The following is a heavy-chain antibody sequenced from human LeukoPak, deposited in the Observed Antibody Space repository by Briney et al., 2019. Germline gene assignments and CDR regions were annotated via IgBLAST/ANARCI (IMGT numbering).Heavy chain of an antibody. CDR2: ISSSGSTI. D-gene: IGHD3-10*01. CDR1: GFTFSSYE. CDR3: ARDGGSGIRSDAFDI. V-gene: IGHV3-48*03. J-gene: IGHJ3*02. Sequence: GGSLRLSCAASGFTFSSYEMNWVRQAPGKGLEWVSYISSSGSTIYYADSVKGRFTISRDNAKDSLYLQMNSLRAEDTAVYYCARDGGSGIRSDAFDIWGQGTMVTVSS.